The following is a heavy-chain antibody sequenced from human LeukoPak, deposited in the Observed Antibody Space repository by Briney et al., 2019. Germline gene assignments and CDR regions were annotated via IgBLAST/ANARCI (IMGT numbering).Heavy chain of an antibody. CDR2: ISSSGSTI. CDR3: ARVIGLTTVTVDP. CDR1: GFTFSSYE. Sequence: QSGGSLRLSCAASGFTFSSYEMNWVRQAPGKGLEWVSYISSSGSTIYYADSVKGRFTISRDNAKNSLYLQMNSLRAEDTVVYYCARVIGLTTVTVDPWGQGTLVTVSS. V-gene: IGHV3-48*03. J-gene: IGHJ5*02. D-gene: IGHD4-17*01.